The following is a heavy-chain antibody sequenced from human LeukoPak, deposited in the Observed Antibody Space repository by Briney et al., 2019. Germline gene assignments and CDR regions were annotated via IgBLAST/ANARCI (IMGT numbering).Heavy chain of an antibody. CDR2: INPNSGGT. Sequence: ASVKVSCKASGYSFTDYYIHWVRQAPGLGLEWMGWINPNSGGTHHLEKFQGRVTITRDTSISTAYMELSRVSSDDTAVYYCARESSSAYYGMDVWGQGTTVTVSS. J-gene: IGHJ6*02. CDR1: GYSFTDYY. CDR3: ARESSSAYYGMDV. V-gene: IGHV1-2*02.